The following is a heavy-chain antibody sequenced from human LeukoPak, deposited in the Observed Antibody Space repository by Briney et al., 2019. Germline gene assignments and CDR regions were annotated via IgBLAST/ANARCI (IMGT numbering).Heavy chain of an antibody. Sequence: ASVTVSCKASGYTDSSYGISWVPQAPGQGLEWMGWISAYNGNTNYAQKLQGRVTMTTDTSTSTAYMELRSLRSADTAVYYCARDPELYGDFDNWFDRCGQGTLVTVSS. D-gene: IGHD4-17*01. V-gene: IGHV1-18*01. J-gene: IGHJ5*02. CDR1: GYTDSSYG. CDR2: ISAYNGNT. CDR3: ARDPELYGDFDNWFDR.